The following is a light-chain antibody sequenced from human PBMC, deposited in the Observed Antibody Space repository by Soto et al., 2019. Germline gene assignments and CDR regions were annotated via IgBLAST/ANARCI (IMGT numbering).Light chain of an antibody. CDR2: DAS. V-gene: IGKV1-5*01. J-gene: IGKJ1*01. CDR1: QSISSW. Sequence: DFQMTQSPSALSASVGDRVTITCRASQSISSWLAWYQQKPGKAPKLLIYDASSLESGVPSRFSGSGSGTEFTLTISSLQPDDFATYYCQQYSSYFWTFGQGTKVDIK. CDR3: QQYSSYFWT.